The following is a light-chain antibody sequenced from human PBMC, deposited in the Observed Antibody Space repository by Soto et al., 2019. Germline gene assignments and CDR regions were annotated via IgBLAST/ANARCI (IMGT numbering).Light chain of an antibody. J-gene: IGKJ3*01. CDR1: QDISNY. CDR3: QQYDTLPPT. Sequence: DIQMTQSPSSLSASVGDRVTITCLASQDISNYLNWYQQKPGKAPKLLMSDASILETGVPSRFSGSGSGTDFTFTISGLQPEDIATYYCQQYDTLPPTFGPGTKVDLK. CDR2: DAS. V-gene: IGKV1-33*01.